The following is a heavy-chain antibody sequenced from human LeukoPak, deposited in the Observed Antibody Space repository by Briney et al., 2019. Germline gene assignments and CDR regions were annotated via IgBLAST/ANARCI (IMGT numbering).Heavy chain of an antibody. V-gene: IGHV3-7*03. J-gene: IGHJ4*02. CDR1: GFTFGDYA. CDR2: IKQDGTEE. Sequence: GGSLRLSCTASGFTFGDYAMSWVRRAPGKGLEWVANIKQDGTEEYYVDSVRGRFSISKDNAKNSLYLQMNSLRAEDTAVYYCARDPCHGALDYWGQGALVTVSS. CDR3: ARDPCHGALDY. D-gene: IGHD2-2*01.